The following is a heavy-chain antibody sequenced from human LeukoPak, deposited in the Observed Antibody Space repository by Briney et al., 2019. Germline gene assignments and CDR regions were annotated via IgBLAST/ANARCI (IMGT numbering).Heavy chain of an antibody. Sequence: PSETLSLTCTVSGGSISSYYWSWIRQPAGKGLEWIGRIYTSGSTNYNPSLKSRVTMSVDTSKNQFSLKLSSVTAADTAVYYCARDRAPNYYGSGSSRSYYYYYMDVWGKGTTVTISS. J-gene: IGHJ6*03. CDR2: IYTSGST. D-gene: IGHD3-10*01. V-gene: IGHV4-4*07. CDR1: GGSISSYY. CDR3: ARDRAPNYYGSGSSRSYYYYYMDV.